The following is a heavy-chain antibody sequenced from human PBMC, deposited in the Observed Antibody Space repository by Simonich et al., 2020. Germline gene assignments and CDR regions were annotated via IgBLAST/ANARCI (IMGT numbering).Heavy chain of an antibody. CDR2: INPIRGGT. D-gene: IGHD2-21*01. J-gene: IGHJ3*02. V-gene: IGHV1-2*02. CDR3: ARNGLVGILKAFDI. Sequence: QVQLVQSGAEVKKPGASVKVSCKASGYTFTGYYMHWVRQAPGQGLEGVGWINPIRGGTNYATKCQGRVTMTRDTSSSTAYLEMSRLRSDDTAVYYCARNGLVGILKAFDIWGQGTMVTVSS. CDR1: GYTFTGYY.